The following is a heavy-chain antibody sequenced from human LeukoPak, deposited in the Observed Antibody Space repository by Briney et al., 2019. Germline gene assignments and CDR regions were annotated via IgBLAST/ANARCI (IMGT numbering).Heavy chain of an antibody. J-gene: IGHJ6*02. V-gene: IGHV3-9*01. CDR1: GFTLSRYA. CDR2: ISWNSGSI. CDR3: AKDMSVDIAYYYYGMDV. D-gene: IGHD5-12*01. Sequence: PGGSLRLSCAASGFTLSRYAMSWVRQAPGKGLEWVSGISWNSGSIGYADSVKGRFTISRDNAKNSLYLQMNSLRAEDTALYYCAKDMSVDIAYYYYGMDVWGQGTTVTVSS.